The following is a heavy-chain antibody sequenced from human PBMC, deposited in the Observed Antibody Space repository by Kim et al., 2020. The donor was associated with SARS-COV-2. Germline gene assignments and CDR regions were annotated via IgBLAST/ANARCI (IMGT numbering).Heavy chain of an antibody. CDR2: ISWNGVNI. D-gene: IGHD3-10*01. V-gene: IGHV3-9*01. CDR1: GFTFNDYA. Sequence: GRSLRLSCVTSGFTFNDYAMHWVRQAPGKGLEWVSGISWNGVNIGYADSLKGRFIISRDNAKKSAYLEIDSLRAEDTALYYCAKGHGGSFYYYGLDVWG. J-gene: IGHJ6*04. CDR3: AKGHGGSFYYYGLDV.